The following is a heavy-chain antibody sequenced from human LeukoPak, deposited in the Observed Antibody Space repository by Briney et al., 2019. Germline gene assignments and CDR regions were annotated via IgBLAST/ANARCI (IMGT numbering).Heavy chain of an antibody. CDR2: IRSKAYGGTT. CDR1: GFTFSSYA. D-gene: IGHD5-24*01. CDR3: TRVFGDGYKTPVDY. V-gene: IGHV3-49*04. J-gene: IGHJ4*02. Sequence: PGGSLRLSCAASGFTFSSYAMSWVRRAPGKGLEWVGFIRSKAYGGTTEYAASVKGRFTISRDDSKSIAYLQMNSLKTEDTAVYYCTRVFGDGYKTPVDYWGQGTLVTVSS.